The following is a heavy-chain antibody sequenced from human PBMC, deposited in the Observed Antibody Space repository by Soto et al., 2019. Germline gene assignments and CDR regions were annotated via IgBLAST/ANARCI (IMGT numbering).Heavy chain of an antibody. CDR3: AKEGGNNRNDPFDY. D-gene: IGHD1-1*01. V-gene: IGHV3-23*01. Sequence: EVQLLESGGGLVQPGGSLRLSCAASGFTFSTYAMSWVRQAPGRGLEWVSTISGGGGSTYYADSVRARFTISSDNSKYTLDLQANSLRGEDTAVYYYAKEGGNNRNDPFDYWAQGALVNVSS. CDR2: ISGGGGST. CDR1: GFTFSTYA. J-gene: IGHJ4*02.